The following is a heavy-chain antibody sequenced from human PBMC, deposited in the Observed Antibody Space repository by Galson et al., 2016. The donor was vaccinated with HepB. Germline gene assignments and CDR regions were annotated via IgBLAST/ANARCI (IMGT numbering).Heavy chain of an antibody. V-gene: IGHV3-11*01. CDR2: ISDSGSTI. CDR1: GFTFSDHY. D-gene: IGHD3-10*01. CDR3: ARAREDFYGSGSDFDQ. Sequence: SLRLSCAASGFTFSDHYMSWIRQAPGKGLEWVSYISDSGSTIYYADSVKGRFAISRNNAKNSLSLQLNSLRAEDTAVYYCARAREDFYGSGSDFDQGGQGTLVTVSS. J-gene: IGHJ4*02.